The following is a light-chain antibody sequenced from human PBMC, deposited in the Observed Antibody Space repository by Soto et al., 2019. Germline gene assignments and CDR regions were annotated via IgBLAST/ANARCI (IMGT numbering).Light chain of an antibody. Sequence: EIVLTQSPGTLSLSPGERATLSCRASQTVSSSYLAWYQQKPGQAPRLLIYGASSRATGIPDRFSGSGSVTDFTLTISRLEPEDFAVYYCQQYGSSPQVTFGGGTKVEIK. CDR3: QQYGSSPQVT. V-gene: IGKV3-20*01. J-gene: IGKJ4*01. CDR2: GAS. CDR1: QTVSSSY.